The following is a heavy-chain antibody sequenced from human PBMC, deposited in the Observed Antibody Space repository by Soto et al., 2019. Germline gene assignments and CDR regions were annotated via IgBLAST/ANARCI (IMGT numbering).Heavy chain of an antibody. J-gene: IGHJ6*02. CDR2: IYPGDSDT. D-gene: IGHD2-2*02. CDR3: ARLGGYCSSTSCYIDPNYYYGMDV. Sequence: SLKISFKGSGYRFTSYWIGWVRQMPGKGLEWMGIIYPGDSDTRYSPSFQGQVTISADKSISTAYLQWSSLKASDTAMYYCARLGGYCSSTSCYIDPNYYYGMDVWGQGTTVTVSS. CDR1: GYRFTSYW. V-gene: IGHV5-51*01.